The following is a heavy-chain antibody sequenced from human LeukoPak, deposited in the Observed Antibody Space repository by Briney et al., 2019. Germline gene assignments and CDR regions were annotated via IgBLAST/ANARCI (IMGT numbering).Heavy chain of an antibody. D-gene: IGHD1-1*01. V-gene: IGHV1-2*02. CDR2: MNPKSGDT. J-gene: IGHJ4*02. CDR3: ARWTTTFLDY. Sequence: ASVKVSCKASGYTFTAFYMNWVRQAPGQGLEWMGWMNPKSGDTNYAQKFQGRVTMTRDTSTSTVYMDLSSLRSEDTAVYYCARWTTTFLDYWGQGTLVTVSS. CDR1: GYTFTAFY.